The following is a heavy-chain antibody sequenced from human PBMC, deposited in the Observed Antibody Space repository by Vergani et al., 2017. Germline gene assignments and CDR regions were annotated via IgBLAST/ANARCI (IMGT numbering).Heavy chain of an antibody. V-gene: IGHV3-74*01. J-gene: IGHJ4*02. CDR2: INSDGSST. D-gene: IGHD6-25*01. CDR3: ARDLGAATEDSGFDY. Sequence: EVQLVESGGGLVQPGGSLRLSCAASGFTFSSYWMHWVRQAPGKGLVWVSRINSDGSSTSYADSVKGRFPISRDNAKNTLYLQMNSLRAEDTAVYYCARDLGAATEDSGFDYWGQGTLVTVSS. CDR1: GFTFSSYW.